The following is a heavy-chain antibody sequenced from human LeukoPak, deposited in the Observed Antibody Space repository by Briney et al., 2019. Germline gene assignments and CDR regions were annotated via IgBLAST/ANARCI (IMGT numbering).Heavy chain of an antibody. D-gene: IGHD3-10*01. CDR3: AKGYYYGSGSYDY. J-gene: IGHJ4*02. CDR1: GFTFSSYG. CDR2: ISYDGSNK. V-gene: IGHV3-30*18. Sequence: GRSLRLSCAASGFTFSSYGMHWVRPAPGKGLEWVAVISYDGSNKYYADSVKGRFTISRDNSKNTLYLQMNSLRAEDTAVYYCAKGYYYGSGSYDYWGQGTLVTVSS.